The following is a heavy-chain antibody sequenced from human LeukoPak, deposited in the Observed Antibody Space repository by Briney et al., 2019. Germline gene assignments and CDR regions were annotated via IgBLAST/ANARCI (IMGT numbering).Heavy chain of an antibody. V-gene: IGHV1-2*02. D-gene: IGHD5-18*01. CDR2: INPSSGGT. CDR1: GYTFTGYY. Sequence: GASVKVSCKASGYTFTGYYMHWVRQAPGQGLEWMGWINPSSGGTNYAQKFQGRVTMTRDTSISTAYMELSRLRSDDTAVYYCARGYSYGLTYYFDYWGQGTLVTVSS. CDR3: ARGYSYGLTYYFDY. J-gene: IGHJ4*02.